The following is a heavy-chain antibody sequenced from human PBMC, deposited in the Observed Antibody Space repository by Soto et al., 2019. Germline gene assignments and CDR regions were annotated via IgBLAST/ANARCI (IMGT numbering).Heavy chain of an antibody. CDR3: VRGQWLPRGEN. CDR2: INHSGTS. CDR1: GGSLNSYF. J-gene: IGHJ4*02. Sequence: QVQLQQWGAGLLKPSETLSLTCVVYGGSLNSYFWTWIRQPPGKGLEWIGEINHSGTSNYNPSLKGRATISIDMSENQFSLRLTSVTDADTAVYYCVRGQWLPRGENWGQGTLVTVSS. V-gene: IGHV4-34*01. D-gene: IGHD6-19*01.